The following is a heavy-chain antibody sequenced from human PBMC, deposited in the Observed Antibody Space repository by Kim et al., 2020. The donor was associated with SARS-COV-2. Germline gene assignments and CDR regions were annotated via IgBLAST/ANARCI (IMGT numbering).Heavy chain of an antibody. CDR1: GFTFSSYA. V-gene: IGHV3-30*04. D-gene: IGHD3-10*01. CDR2: ISYDGSNK. J-gene: IGHJ6*02. CDR3: ARERNWGVLWFGELLYRYYYYGMDV. Sequence: GGSLRLSCAASGFTFSSYAMHWVRQAPGKGLEWVAVISYDGSNKYYADSVKGRFTISRDNSKNTLYLQMNSLRAEDTAVYYCARERNWGVLWFGELLYRYYYYGMDVWGQGTTVTVSS.